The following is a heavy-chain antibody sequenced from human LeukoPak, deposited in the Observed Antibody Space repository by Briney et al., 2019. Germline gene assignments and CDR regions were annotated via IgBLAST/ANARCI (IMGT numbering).Heavy chain of an antibody. D-gene: IGHD3-10*01. CDR1: GGSISSYY. CDR3: AREVRFGGYPGLNWFDP. J-gene: IGHJ5*02. V-gene: IGHV4-59*01. Sequence: SETLSLTCTVSGGSISSYYWSWIRQPPGKGLEWIGYIYYSGSTNYNPSLKGRVTISVDTSKNQFSLKLSSVTAADTAVYYCAREVRFGGYPGLNWFDPWGQGTLVTVSS. CDR2: IYYSGST.